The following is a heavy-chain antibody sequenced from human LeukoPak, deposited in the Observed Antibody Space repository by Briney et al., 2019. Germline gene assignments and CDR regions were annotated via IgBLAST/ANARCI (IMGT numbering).Heavy chain of an antibody. CDR3: ANNFDY. V-gene: IGHV3-33*06. J-gene: IGHJ4*02. CDR2: IWHDGSNK. CDR1: GFTFSNYG. Sequence: PGGSLRLSRVASGFTFSNYGMHWVRQAPGKGLEWVAVIWHDGSNKYYADSVKGRFTISRDNSKNTLYLQMNSLRAEDTAVYYCANNFDYWGQGTLVTVSS.